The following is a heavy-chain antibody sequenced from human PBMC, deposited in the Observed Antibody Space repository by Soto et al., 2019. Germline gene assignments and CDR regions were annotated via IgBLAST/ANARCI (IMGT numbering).Heavy chain of an antibody. CDR2: IWSDGSRG. J-gene: IGHJ6*02. CDR1: RLTFSAHE. D-gene: IGHD3-16*01. V-gene: IGHV3-33*01. CDR3: AGEPKGGAYDMDV. Sequence: QVQLVESGGGVVQPGTSLRLSCAASRLTFSAHEMHWVSQAPGKGLEWVALIWSDGSRGFYADSVKGRLTISRDNFKNTLYLQMNSLGAEDTAVYYCAGEPKGGAYDMDVWGQGTTVTVSS.